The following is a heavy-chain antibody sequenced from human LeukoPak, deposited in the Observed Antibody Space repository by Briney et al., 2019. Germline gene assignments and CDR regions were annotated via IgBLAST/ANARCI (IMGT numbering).Heavy chain of an antibody. CDR3: ARQEYSYGHSPYFFDY. V-gene: IGHV4-30-4*01. D-gene: IGHD5-18*01. J-gene: IGHJ4*02. Sequence: SETLSLTCTVSGGSISSGDYYWSWIRQPPGKGLEWIGYIYYSGSTYYNPSLKSRVTISVDTSKNQLSLKLSSVTAADTAVYYCARQEYSYGHSPYFFDYWGQGTLVTVSS. CDR1: GGSISSGDYY. CDR2: IYYSGST.